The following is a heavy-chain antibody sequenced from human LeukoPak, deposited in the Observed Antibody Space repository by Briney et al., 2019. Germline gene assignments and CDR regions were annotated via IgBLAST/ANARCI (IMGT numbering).Heavy chain of an antibody. CDR1: RFTFSSYA. CDR3: ARDASWGIAVAGHFDY. Sequence: GGSLRLSCAASRFTFSSYAMHWVRQAPGKGLEWVAVISYDGSNKYYSDSVKGRFTISRDNSKNTLYLQMNSLRAEDTAVYYCARDASWGIAVAGHFDYWGQGTLVTVSS. V-gene: IGHV3-30-3*01. CDR2: ISYDGSNK. J-gene: IGHJ4*02. D-gene: IGHD6-19*01.